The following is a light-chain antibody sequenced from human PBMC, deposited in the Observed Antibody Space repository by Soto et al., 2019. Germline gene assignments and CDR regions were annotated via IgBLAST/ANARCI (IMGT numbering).Light chain of an antibody. V-gene: IGKV3-20*01. J-gene: IGKJ1*01. CDR3: QQYGSSPWT. Sequence: EIVLTQSPGTLSLSPGERATLSCRASQSVSSSYLAWYQQKPGQAPRLLIYGASSRATGIPDRFSVSGSGKDFTLTISRLEPEDFAVYYCQQYGSSPWTFGQGTKVEIK. CDR2: GAS. CDR1: QSVSSSY.